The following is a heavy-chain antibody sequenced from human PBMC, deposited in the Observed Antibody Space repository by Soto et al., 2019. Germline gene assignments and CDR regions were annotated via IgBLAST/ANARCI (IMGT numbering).Heavy chain of an antibody. CDR2: IYYSGVT. J-gene: IGHJ5*02. D-gene: IGHD3-10*01. CDR3: ARDLRGQGSGRFDP. Sequence: WTWIRQHPGKGLEWIGYIYYSGVTYYNPSLKSRVTISVDTSKNQFSLILSSVTAADTAVYYCARDLRGQGSGRFDPWGQGTLVTVSS. V-gene: IGHV4-31*02.